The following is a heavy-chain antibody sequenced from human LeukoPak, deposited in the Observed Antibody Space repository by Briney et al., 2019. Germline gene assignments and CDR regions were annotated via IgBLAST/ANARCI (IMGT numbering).Heavy chain of an antibody. Sequence: ASVKVSCKASSYTFTSYAISWVRQAPGQGLEWMGWISGYNDDTNYAQRLQGRVTMTTDTSTSTAYMELRSLRSDDTAVYYCARAGYCSGGSRYPYYYYYYMDVWGKGTTVTVSS. V-gene: IGHV1-18*01. J-gene: IGHJ6*03. CDR2: ISGYNDDT. D-gene: IGHD2-15*01. CDR1: SYTFTSYA. CDR3: ARAGYCSGGSRYPYYYYYYMDV.